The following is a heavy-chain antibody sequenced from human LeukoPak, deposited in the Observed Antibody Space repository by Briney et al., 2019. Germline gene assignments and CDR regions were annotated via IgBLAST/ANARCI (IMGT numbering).Heavy chain of an antibody. CDR2: ISAYNGNT. CDR3: ARAYYYDSSGYYYGESFDY. CDR1: GYTFTSYG. D-gene: IGHD3-22*01. Sequence: GASVKVSCKASGYTFTSYGISLVRQAPGQGLEWMGWISAYNGNTNYAQKLQGRVTMTTDTSTSTAYMELRSLRSDDTAVYYCARAYYYDSSGYYYGESFDYWGQGTLVTVSS. J-gene: IGHJ4*02. V-gene: IGHV1-18*01.